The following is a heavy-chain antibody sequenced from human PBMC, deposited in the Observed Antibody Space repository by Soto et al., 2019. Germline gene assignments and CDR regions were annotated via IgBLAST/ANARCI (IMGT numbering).Heavy chain of an antibody. CDR1: GFTFSSYS. D-gene: IGHD5-12*01. Sequence: GGSLRLSCAASGFTFSSYSMNWVRQAPGKGLEWVSSISSSSSYIYYADSVKGRLTISRDNAKNSLYLQMNSLRAEDTAVYYCAREEKKYSGYEDYWGQGTLVTVSS. CDR2: ISSSSSYI. CDR3: AREEKKYSGYEDY. J-gene: IGHJ4*02. V-gene: IGHV3-21*01.